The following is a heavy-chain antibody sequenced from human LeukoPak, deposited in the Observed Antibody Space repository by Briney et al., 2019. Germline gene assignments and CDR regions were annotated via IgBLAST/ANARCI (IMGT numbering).Heavy chain of an antibody. V-gene: IGHV3-11*04. CDR2: ISSSGSTI. D-gene: IGHD5-18*01. CDR1: GFTFSDYY. Sequence: GGSLRLSCAASGFTFSDYYMSWIRQAPGKGLEWVSYISSSGSTIYYADSVKGRFTISRDNAKNSLYLQMNSLSAEDTAVYYCARAGWIQLWLPDYWGQGTLVTVSS. J-gene: IGHJ4*02. CDR3: ARAGWIQLWLPDY.